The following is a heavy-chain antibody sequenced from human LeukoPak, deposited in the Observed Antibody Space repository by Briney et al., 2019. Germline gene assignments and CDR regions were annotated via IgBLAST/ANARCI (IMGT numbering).Heavy chain of an antibody. CDR1: GFTLSSNW. J-gene: IGHJ4*02. CDR2: IYSDGSRT. Sequence: GGSLRLSCAGSGFTLSSNWMHWVRQGPGKGLVWVSRIYSDGSRTNYADSVKGRFTISRDNSKNTLYLQMNSLRAEDTAVYYCAKDFSSVFDYWGQGTLVTVSS. D-gene: IGHD6-6*01. V-gene: IGHV3-74*01. CDR3: AKDFSSVFDY.